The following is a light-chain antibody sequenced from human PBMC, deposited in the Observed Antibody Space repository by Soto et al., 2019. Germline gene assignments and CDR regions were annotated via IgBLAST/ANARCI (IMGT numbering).Light chain of an antibody. V-gene: IGLV2-23*01. CDR1: RSDLGSYNL. Sequence: QTASVSGSPGQSISISCTGTRSDLGSYNLVSWYQQRPGKAPKLMIFEGTKRPSGVSNRFSGSKSGNTASLTISGLQVDDEADYYCCSYAGSSTYVFGTGTKVTVL. CDR3: CSYAGSSTYV. CDR2: EGT. J-gene: IGLJ1*01.